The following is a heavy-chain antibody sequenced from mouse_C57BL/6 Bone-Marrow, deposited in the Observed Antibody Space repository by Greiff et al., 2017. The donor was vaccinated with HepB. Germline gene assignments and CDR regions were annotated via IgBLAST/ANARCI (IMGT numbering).Heavy chain of an antibody. V-gene: IGHV1-15*01. J-gene: IGHJ2*01. CDR3: TCFLY. Sequence: VKLVESGAELVRPGASVTLSCKASGYTFTDYEMHWVKQTPVHGLEWIGAIDPETGGTAYNQKFKGKAILTADKSSSTAYMELRSLTSEDSAVYYCTCFLYWGQGTTLTVSS. CDR2: IDPETGGT. CDR1: GYTFTDYE.